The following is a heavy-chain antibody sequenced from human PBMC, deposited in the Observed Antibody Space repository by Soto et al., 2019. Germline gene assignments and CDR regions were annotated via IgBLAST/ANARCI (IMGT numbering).Heavy chain of an antibody. CDR3: ARVQITGPVDS. CDR2: IFHSGTT. J-gene: IGHJ4*02. D-gene: IGHD2-8*02. V-gene: IGHV4-61*01. Sequence: QVQLQESGPGLVKPSETLSLTCTVSGGSVSSGSYYWIWIRQPPGKGLEWIGNIFHSGTTNYNPSLKSRVIISVDTPTNQFSLKLSSLPAADTAVYYCARVQITGPVDSWGQGNLVTVSS. CDR1: GGSVSSGSYY.